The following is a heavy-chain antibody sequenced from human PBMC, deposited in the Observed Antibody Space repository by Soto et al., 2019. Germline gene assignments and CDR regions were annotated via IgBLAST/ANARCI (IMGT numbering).Heavy chain of an antibody. V-gene: IGHV1-18*01. Sequence: GASVKVSCKASGYTFTSYGISWVRQAPGQGLEWMGWISAYNGNTNYAQKLQGRVTMTTDTSTSTAYMELRSLRSDDTAVYYCARVTVDTAKVNLFWFDPWGQGTLVTVSS. CDR3: ARVTVDTAKVNLFWFDP. D-gene: IGHD5-18*01. CDR1: GYTFTSYG. CDR2: ISAYNGNT. J-gene: IGHJ5*02.